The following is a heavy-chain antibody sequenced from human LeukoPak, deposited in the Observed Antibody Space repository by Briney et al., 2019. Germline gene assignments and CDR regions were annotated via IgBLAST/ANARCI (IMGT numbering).Heavy chain of an antibody. Sequence: GASLQISCKCSGSIFTSYWNGLVRPLPGKGLERMGIIYTGDSDTRYSPSFQGQVTISADKSISTAYLQWSSLKASDTAMYYCARIALYYASSGYYPTGYWYFDLWGRGTLVTVSS. D-gene: IGHD3-22*01. J-gene: IGHJ2*01. CDR2: IYTGDSDT. CDR1: GSIFTSYW. CDR3: ARIALYYASSGYYPTGYWYFDL. V-gene: IGHV5-51*01.